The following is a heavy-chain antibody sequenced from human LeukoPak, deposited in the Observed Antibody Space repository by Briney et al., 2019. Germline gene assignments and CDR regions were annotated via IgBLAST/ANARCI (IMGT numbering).Heavy chain of an antibody. V-gene: IGHV4-34*01. Sequence: SETLSLTCAVYGGSLSGYYWSWIRQPPGKGLEWIGEINHSGSTNYNPSLKSRVTISVDTSKNQFSLKLSSVTAADTAVYYCARDWAIDPTYYYMDVWGKGTTVTVSS. J-gene: IGHJ6*03. CDR2: INHSGST. CDR3: ARDWAIDPTYYYMDV. CDR1: GGSLSGYY. D-gene: IGHD7-27*01.